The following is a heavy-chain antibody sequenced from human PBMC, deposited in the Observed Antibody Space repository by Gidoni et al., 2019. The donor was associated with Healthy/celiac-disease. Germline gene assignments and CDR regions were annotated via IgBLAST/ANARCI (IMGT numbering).Heavy chain of an antibody. Sequence: QVQLVASGGGVVQPGRSLRLSCAASGFPFSSDGMHWVRQAPGKGLEWVAVISDDGSNKYYADTVKGRFTISRDNSKNTLYLQMNSLRAEDTAVYYCAQGGAWELSAALDYWGQGTLVTVSS. CDR3: AQGGAWELSAALDY. V-gene: IGHV3-30*03. J-gene: IGHJ4*02. CDR1: GFPFSSDG. D-gene: IGHD1-26*01. CDR2: ISDDGSNK.